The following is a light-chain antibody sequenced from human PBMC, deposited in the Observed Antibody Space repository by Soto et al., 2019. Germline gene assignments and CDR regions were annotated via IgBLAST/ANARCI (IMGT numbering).Light chain of an antibody. CDR2: SNH. V-gene: IGLV1-44*01. CDR3: AAWDDSLEGWV. Sequence: QSVLTQTPSASGTPGQRVTISCSGSSSNIGSNTVNWYQQVPGTAPKLLIQSNHQRPSGVPDRFSGSKSGTSASLAISGLQSEDEAEYYCAAWDDSLEGWVFGGGTKLTVL. CDR1: SSNIGSNT. J-gene: IGLJ3*02.